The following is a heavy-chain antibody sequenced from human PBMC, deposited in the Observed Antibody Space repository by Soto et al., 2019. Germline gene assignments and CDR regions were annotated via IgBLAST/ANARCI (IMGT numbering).Heavy chain of an antibody. CDR3: ARRIAAAGADHDAFDI. CDR2: IYPGDSDN. D-gene: IGHD6-13*01. Sequence: EVQLVQSGAEVKKPGESLKISCKGSGYSFTSYWIGWVRQMPGKGLEWMGIIYPGDSDNRYSPSCQGQVTISADKSVXXAYLQWSSLKASDTAMYYCARRIAAAGADHDAFDIWGQGTMVTVSS. CDR1: GYSFTSYW. J-gene: IGHJ3*02. V-gene: IGHV5-51*03.